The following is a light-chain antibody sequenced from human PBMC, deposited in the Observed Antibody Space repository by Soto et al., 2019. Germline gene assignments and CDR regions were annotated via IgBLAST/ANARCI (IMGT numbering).Light chain of an antibody. V-gene: IGKV1-9*01. CDR1: VGIVSY. Sequence: IQLTQTPSSLSASVGDRVTITCRASVGIVSYLAWYQQRAGKAPKLLIYAASTLQKGVPSRFSGSGSGTNFTLTISSLQPEDFATYYCQQLNSYPLSFGGGTKVEIK. CDR3: QQLNSYPLS. J-gene: IGKJ4*01. CDR2: AAS.